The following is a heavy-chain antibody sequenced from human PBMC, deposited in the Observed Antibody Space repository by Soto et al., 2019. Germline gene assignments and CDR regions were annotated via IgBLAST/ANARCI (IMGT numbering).Heavy chain of an antibody. CDR3: ARAAEGDYGVHDAFDI. CDR1: GFTVSSNY. J-gene: IGHJ3*02. D-gene: IGHD4-17*01. Sequence: EVQLVESGGGLVQPGGSLRLSCAASGFTVSSNYMSWVRQAPGKGLEWVSVIYSGGSTYYADSVKGRFTISRHNSKNTLYLQMNSLRAEDTAVYYCARAAEGDYGVHDAFDIWGQGTMVTVSS. V-gene: IGHV3-53*04. CDR2: IYSGGST.